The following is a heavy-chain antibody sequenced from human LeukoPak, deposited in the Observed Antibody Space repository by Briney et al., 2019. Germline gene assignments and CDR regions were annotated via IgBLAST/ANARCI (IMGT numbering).Heavy chain of an antibody. CDR3: ARDLGDTSRFLWGDYFDH. CDR1: GYTFPNYY. CDR2: INPSTGGT. V-gene: IGHV1-46*01. J-gene: IGHJ4*02. Sequence: PGASVTVSCKASGYTFPNYYIHWVRQAPGQGLEWMALINPSTGGTHYAQRFQGRVTVTRDTSTSTVYMELSSLRSEDTAVYYCARDLGDTSRFLWGDYFDHWGQGTLVTVSS. D-gene: IGHD6-13*01.